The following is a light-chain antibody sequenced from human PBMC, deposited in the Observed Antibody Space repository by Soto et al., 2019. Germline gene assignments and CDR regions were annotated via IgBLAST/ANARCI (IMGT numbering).Light chain of an antibody. Sequence: EIVLTQSPGPLSLSPGERATLSCRASRSVSNNYLAWDQRKPGQTPRILIYRASSSTTDSPAGFSGTGSGTNFRLTITRLEPEVFAVYDCHQYCKSPPTFGQGTEVEI. J-gene: IGKJ1*01. V-gene: IGKV3-20*01. CDR1: RSVSNNY. CDR3: HQYCKSPPT. CDR2: RAS.